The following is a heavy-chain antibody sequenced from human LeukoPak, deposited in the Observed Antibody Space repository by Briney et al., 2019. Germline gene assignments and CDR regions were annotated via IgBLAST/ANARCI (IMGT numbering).Heavy chain of an antibody. CDR2: IYNSGST. D-gene: IGHD3-9*01. CDR1: GGSISSYY. Sequence: PETLSLTCAVSGGSISSYYWTWIGQPPGKGLEWIGYIYNSGSTNYNPSLRSRVTISVDASKNQFSLKLNSVTAADTAVYYCARRNILTEGEAFDIWGQGTLVTVSS. CDR3: ARRNILTEGEAFDI. J-gene: IGHJ3*02. V-gene: IGHV4-59*08.